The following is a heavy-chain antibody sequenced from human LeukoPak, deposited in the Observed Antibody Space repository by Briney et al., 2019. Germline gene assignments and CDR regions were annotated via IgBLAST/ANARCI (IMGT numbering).Heavy chain of an antibody. CDR1: GFTFSNYG. Sequence: GGSLRLSCAASGFTFSNYGMQWVRQAPGKGLEWVAVIWHDGSNKYYADSVKGRFTISRDNSKNALYLQMNSLRAEDTAVYYCAKDHWAIFGVMDAFDIWGQGTMVTVSS. D-gene: IGHD3-3*01. CDR3: AKDHWAIFGVMDAFDI. J-gene: IGHJ3*02. CDR2: IWHDGSNK. V-gene: IGHV3-33*06.